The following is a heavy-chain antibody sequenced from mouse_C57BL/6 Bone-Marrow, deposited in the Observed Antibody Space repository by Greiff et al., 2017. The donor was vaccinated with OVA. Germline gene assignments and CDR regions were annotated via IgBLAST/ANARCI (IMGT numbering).Heavy chain of an antibody. CDR2: IDPSDSYT. D-gene: IGHD1-2*01. CDR3: ARWGWLWYFDV. J-gene: IGHJ1*03. CDR1: GYTFTSYW. V-gene: IGHV1-69*01. Sequence: QVQLQQPGAELVMPGASVKLSCKASGYTFTSYWMHWVKQRPGQGLEWIGEIDPSDSYTNYNQKFKGKSTLTVDKSSSTAYMQLSSLTSEDSAVYDCARWGWLWYFDVWGTGTTVTVSS.